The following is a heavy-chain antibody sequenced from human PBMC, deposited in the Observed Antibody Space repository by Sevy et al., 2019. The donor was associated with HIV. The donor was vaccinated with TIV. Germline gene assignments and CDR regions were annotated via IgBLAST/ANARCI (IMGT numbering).Heavy chain of an antibody. CDR1: GFTVSDNY. CDR3: AGTVTSDSFDI. V-gene: IGHV3-66*02. CDR2: IYSGGST. J-gene: IGHJ3*02. Sequence: GGSLRLSCAASGFTVSDNYMSWVRQAPGKGLEWVSLIYSGGSTYYADSVKGRFTISRDNSKNTLYLKMDSLRAEDTAVYYCAGTVTSDSFDIWGQGTMVTVSS. D-gene: IGHD4-17*01.